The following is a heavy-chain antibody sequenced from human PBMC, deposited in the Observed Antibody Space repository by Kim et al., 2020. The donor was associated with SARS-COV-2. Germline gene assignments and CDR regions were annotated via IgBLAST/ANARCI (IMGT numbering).Heavy chain of an antibody. Sequence: SETLSLTCTVSGGSISSYYWSWIRQPPGKGLEWIAYIYYSGSTNYNPSLKSRVTISVDTSKNQFSLKLSSVTAADTAVYYCAREGLGYCSGGSCQRAFDIWGQGTMVTVSS. CDR1: GGSISSYY. CDR2: IYYSGST. CDR3: AREGLGYCSGGSCQRAFDI. V-gene: IGHV4-59*01. D-gene: IGHD2-15*01. J-gene: IGHJ3*02.